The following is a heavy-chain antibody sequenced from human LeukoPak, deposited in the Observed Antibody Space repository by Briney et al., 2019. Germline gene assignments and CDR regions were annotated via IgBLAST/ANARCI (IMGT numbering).Heavy chain of an antibody. D-gene: IGHD3/OR15-3a*01. CDR1: GFTVSSNY. Sequence: GGSLRLSCAVSGFTVSSNYMSWVRQAPGKGLEWVSVIYSGGSTYYADSVKGRFTISRDNSKNTLYLQMNSLRAEDTAVYYCARGPLGWLEAFDIWGQGTMVTVSS. V-gene: IGHV3-53*01. CDR2: IYSGGST. J-gene: IGHJ3*02. CDR3: ARGPLGWLEAFDI.